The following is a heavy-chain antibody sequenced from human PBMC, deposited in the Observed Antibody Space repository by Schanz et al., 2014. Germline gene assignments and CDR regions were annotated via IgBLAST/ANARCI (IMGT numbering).Heavy chain of an antibody. J-gene: IGHJ4*02. CDR3: AKDLISGWSGFDY. CDR1: GFTFSDYF. D-gene: IGHD6-19*01. V-gene: IGHV3-66*01. Sequence: VQLVESGGGLVKPGGSLRLSCSASGFTFSDYFMTWIRQAPGKGLEWVSITYSGGSTYYADSVKGRFTISRDNSKNTLYLLMNSRRAEDAAVYYCAKDLISGWSGFDYWGQGTLXTVSS. CDR2: TYSGGST.